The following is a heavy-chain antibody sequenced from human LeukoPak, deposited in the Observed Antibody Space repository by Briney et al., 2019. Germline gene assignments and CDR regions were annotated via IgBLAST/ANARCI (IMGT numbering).Heavy chain of an antibody. V-gene: IGHV3-23*01. CDR2: XXXSGGST. D-gene: IGHD6-13*01. Sequence: PGGSLRLSCAASGFTFSSYAMSWVRQAPGKGLEWVSXXXXSGGSTYYADSVKGRFTISRDNSKNTLYLQMNSLRAEDTAVYYCANSMDSSSWYVYYYGMDVWGQGTTVTVSS. CDR3: ANSMDSSSWYVYYYGMDV. J-gene: IGHJ6*02. CDR1: GFTFSSYA.